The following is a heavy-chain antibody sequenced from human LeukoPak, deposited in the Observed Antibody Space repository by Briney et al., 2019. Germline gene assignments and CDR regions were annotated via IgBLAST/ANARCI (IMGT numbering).Heavy chain of an antibody. V-gene: IGHV4-4*07. CDR1: GASISDHY. CDR3: ARSPSTIGWNWGYYFDY. D-gene: IGHD3-3*01. CDR2: ISTTGST. Sequence: SETLSLTCTVSGASISDHYWSWIRQSAGKGLEWIGCISTTGSTYYNPSFQSRVTMSADPSKTLFFLRLRSVTAADTAVYYCARSPSTIGWNWGYYFDYWGQGSLVTVSS. J-gene: IGHJ4*02.